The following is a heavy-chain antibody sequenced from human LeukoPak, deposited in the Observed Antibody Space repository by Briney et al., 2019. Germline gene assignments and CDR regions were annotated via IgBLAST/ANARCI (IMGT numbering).Heavy chain of an antibody. CDR2: ISSSSSYI. D-gene: IGHD5-12*01. Sequence: GGSLRLSCAASGFTFSSYSMNWVRQAPGKGLEWVSSISSSSSYIYYADSVKGRFTISRDNAKNSLYLQMNSLRAEDTAVYYCATNIVATTNMDVWGKGTTVTVSS. CDR3: ATNIVATTNMDV. CDR1: GFTFSSYS. J-gene: IGHJ6*03. V-gene: IGHV3-21*01.